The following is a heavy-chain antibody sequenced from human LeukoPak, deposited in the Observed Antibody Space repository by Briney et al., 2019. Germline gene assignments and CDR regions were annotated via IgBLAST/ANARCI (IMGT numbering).Heavy chain of an antibody. CDR3: ARDAGYCSSTSCYILHYYGMDV. J-gene: IGHJ6*02. Sequence: SQTLSLTCTVSGGSISSGSYYWSWIRQPAGKGLEWIGRIYTSGSTNYNPSLKSRVTIPVDTSKNQFSLKLSSVTAADTAVYYCARDAGYCSSTSCYILHYYGMDVWGQGTTVTVSS. CDR2: IYTSGST. V-gene: IGHV4-61*02. D-gene: IGHD2-2*01. CDR1: GGSISSGSYY.